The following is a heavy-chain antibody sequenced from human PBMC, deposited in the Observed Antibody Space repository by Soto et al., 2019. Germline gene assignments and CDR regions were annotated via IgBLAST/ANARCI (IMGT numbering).Heavy chain of an antibody. D-gene: IGHD3-16*02. CDR1: GFTFSSYW. J-gene: IGHJ4*02. V-gene: IGHV3-74*01. CDR2: INSDGSST. Sequence: GGSLRLSCAASGFTFSSYWMHWVRQVPGKGLVWVSRINSDGSSTSYVDSVKGRFTISRDNAKNTLYLQMNSLRAEDTAVYYCARLGIWGSYREDYWGQGTLVTVSS. CDR3: ARLGIWGSYREDY.